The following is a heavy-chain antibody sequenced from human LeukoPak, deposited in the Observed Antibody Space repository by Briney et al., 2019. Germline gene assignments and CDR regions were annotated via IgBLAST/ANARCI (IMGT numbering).Heavy chain of an antibody. CDR2: IYYSGST. D-gene: IGHD6-13*01. J-gene: IGHJ5*02. CDR1: GGSISSYY. Sequence: PSETLSLTCTVSGGSISSYYWSWIRQPPGKGLEWIGYIYYSGSTNYNPSLKRRVTLSVDRSKNQFSLKMTSVTAADTAVYYCARDNIPVAGTGLSWFDPWGQGTLVTVSS. CDR3: ARDNIPVAGTGLSWFDP. V-gene: IGHV4-59*12.